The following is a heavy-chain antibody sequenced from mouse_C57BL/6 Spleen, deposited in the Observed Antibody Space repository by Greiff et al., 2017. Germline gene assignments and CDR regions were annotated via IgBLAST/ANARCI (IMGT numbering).Heavy chain of an antibody. V-gene: IGHV6-6*01. CDR3: TTLITTVVARDY. J-gene: IGHJ2*01. CDR2: IRNKANNHAT. Sequence: EVQGVESGGGLVQPGGSMKLSCAASGFTFSDAWMDWVRQSPEKGLEWVAEIRNKANNHATYYAESVKGRFTISRDDSKSSVYLQMNSLRAEDTGIYYCTTLITTVVARDYWGQGTTLTVSS. CDR1: GFTFSDAW. D-gene: IGHD1-1*01.